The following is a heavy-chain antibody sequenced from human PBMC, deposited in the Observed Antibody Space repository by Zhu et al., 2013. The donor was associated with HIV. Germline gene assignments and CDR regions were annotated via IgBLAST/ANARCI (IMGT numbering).Heavy chain of an antibody. CDR1: GYTFTGYY. CDR2: INPNSGGT. J-gene: IGHJ6*02. Sequence: QVQLVQSGAEVKKPGASVKVSCKASGYTFTGYYMHWVRQAPGQGLEWMGWINPNSGGTNYAQKFQGRVTMTRDTSISTAYMELSRLRSDDTAVYYCASLPLMEGTTWGPYDGMDVWGQGTTVTVSS. V-gene: IGHV1-2*02. D-gene: IGHD1-1*01. CDR3: ASLPLMEGTTWGPYDGMDV.